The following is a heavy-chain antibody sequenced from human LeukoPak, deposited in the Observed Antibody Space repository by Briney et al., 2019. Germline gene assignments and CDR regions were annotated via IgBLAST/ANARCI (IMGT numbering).Heavy chain of an antibody. J-gene: IGHJ4*02. CDR3: ANGGGATVTTFPTDY. Sequence: GGSLRLSCAASGFTFSSYWMSWVRQAPGKGLEWVANIKQDGSEKYYVDSVKGRFTISRDNAKNSLYLQMNSLRAEDTAVYYCANGGGATVTTFPTDYWGQGTLVTVSS. CDR1: GFTFSSYW. CDR2: IKQDGSEK. D-gene: IGHD4-17*01. V-gene: IGHV3-7*01.